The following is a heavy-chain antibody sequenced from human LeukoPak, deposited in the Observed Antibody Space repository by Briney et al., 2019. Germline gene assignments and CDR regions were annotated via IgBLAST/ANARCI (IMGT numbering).Heavy chain of an antibody. CDR1: GGTFSSYA. V-gene: IGHV1-69*13. CDR2: IIPIFGTA. D-gene: IGHD5-12*01. Sequence: GASVKVSCKASGGTFSSYAISWVRQAPGQGLEWMGGIIPIFGTANYAQKFQGRVTITADESTSTAYMELSSLRSEDTAVYYCARGGYSGYDPSYWGQGTLVTVSS. J-gene: IGHJ4*02. CDR3: ARGGYSGYDPSY.